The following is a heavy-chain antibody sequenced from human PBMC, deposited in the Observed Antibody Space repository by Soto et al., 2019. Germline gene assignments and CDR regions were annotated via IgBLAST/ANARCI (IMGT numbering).Heavy chain of an antibody. Sequence: GGSLRLSCAASGFTFSSYAMSWVRQAPGKGLEWVSAISGSGGSTYYADSVKGRFTISRDNSKNTLYLQMNSLRDEDTAVYYCARDRYMVRVRDYNWFDPWGQGTLVTVSS. J-gene: IGHJ5*02. CDR2: ISGSGGST. D-gene: IGHD3-10*01. V-gene: IGHV3-23*01. CDR3: ARDRYMVRVRDYNWFDP. CDR1: GFTFSSYA.